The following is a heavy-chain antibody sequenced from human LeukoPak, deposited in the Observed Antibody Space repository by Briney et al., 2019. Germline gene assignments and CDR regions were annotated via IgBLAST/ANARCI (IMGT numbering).Heavy chain of an antibody. D-gene: IGHD1-1*01. J-gene: IGHJ4*02. Sequence: SVKVSCMASGGTFSSYAISWVRQAPGQGLEWMGGIIPIFGTANYGQKFQGRVTITTDESTSTAYMELSSLRSEDTAVYYCARGPELERFDYWGQGTLVTVSS. V-gene: IGHV1-69*05. CDR1: GGTFSSYA. CDR2: IIPIFGTA. CDR3: ARGPELERFDY.